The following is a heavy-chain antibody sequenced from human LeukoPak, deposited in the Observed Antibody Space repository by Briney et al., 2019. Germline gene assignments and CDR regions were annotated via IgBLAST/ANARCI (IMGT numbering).Heavy chain of an antibody. D-gene: IGHD3-10*01. CDR3: ARLGHMGRGAVASN. CDR1: GFIFSNYW. V-gene: IGHV3-7*01. Sequence: PGGSLRLSCAASGFIFSNYWMSWVRQAPGKGLEWVAYIKYDGSEKDYVDSVKGRFTISRDNAKNSLYLQMNSLRVEDTAVYYCARLGHMGRGAVASNWGQGTLVTVSS. J-gene: IGHJ4*02. CDR2: IKYDGSEK.